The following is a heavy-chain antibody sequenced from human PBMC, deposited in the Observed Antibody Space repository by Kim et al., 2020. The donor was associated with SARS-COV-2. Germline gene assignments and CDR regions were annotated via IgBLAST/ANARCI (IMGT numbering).Heavy chain of an antibody. CDR1: GFTFSSYD. V-gene: IGHV3-30*04. CDR2: ISYDGSNK. J-gene: IGHJ6*01. D-gene: IGHD3-16*01. Sequence: GGSLRLSCAASGFTFSSYDMHWVRQAPGKGLEWVAVISYDGSNKYYVYSVKGRFTITENNSKNPLHQQMNSLGDEDTAVYYCTRDGGSSRDYYYGVALW. CDR3: TRDGGSSRDYYYGVAL.